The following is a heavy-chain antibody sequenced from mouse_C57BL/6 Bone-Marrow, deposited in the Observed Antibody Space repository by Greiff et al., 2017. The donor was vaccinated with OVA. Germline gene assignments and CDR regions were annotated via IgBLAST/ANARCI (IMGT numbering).Heavy chain of an antibody. D-gene: IGHD2-4*01. CDR3: AAIYYDYDEGLDY. J-gene: IGHJ2*01. CDR2: IYPGSGSS. Sequence: QVQLQQPGAELVKPGASVKLSCMASGYTFTSYWITWVQQRPGQGLEWIGDIYPGSGSSNYNEKFKSKGTLTVATSSSTAYMRVSSLTSEDSAVYYCAAIYYDYDEGLDYWGQGTTLTVSS. CDR1: GYTFTSYW. V-gene: IGHV1-55*01.